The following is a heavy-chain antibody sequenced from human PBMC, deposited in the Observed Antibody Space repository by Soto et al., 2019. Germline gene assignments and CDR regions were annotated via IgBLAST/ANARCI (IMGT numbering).Heavy chain of an antibody. J-gene: IGHJ6*02. V-gene: IGHV1-18*01. Sequence: QVQLVQSGAEVKKPGASVTVSCKASGYTFTNYGFSWVRQAPGQGLEWMGWISGYNGNTKYAEKFQNRVTMTTDTSTNTAHMELRSLRSDDTAVYYCAREGQAPYYFCVMAVWGQGTVVTVSS. CDR2: ISGYNGNT. CDR1: GYTFTNYG. CDR3: AREGQAPYYFCVMAV.